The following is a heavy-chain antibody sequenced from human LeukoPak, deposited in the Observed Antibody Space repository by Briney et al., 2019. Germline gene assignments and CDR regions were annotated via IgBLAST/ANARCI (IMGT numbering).Heavy chain of an antibody. Sequence: SETLSLTCTVSGGSISSYYWSWTRQPTGKGLEWIGRIYTSGSTNYNPSLKSRVTISVDKSKNQFSLKLSSVTAADTAVYYCARDRTLHSSSYYYYYYMDVWGKGTTVTVSS. D-gene: IGHD6-6*01. J-gene: IGHJ6*03. CDR1: GGSISSYY. V-gene: IGHV4-4*07. CDR2: IYTSGST. CDR3: ARDRTLHSSSYYYYYYMDV.